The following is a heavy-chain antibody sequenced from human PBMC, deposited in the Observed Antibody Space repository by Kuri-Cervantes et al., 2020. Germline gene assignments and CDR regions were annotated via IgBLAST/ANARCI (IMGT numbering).Heavy chain of an antibody. J-gene: IGHJ4*02. CDR1: DSTFSTYR. CDR3: AKATDYGGNRHYFDY. V-gene: IGHV3-23*01. D-gene: IGHD4-23*01. CDR2: ISGSGGST. Sequence: GGFLRLSCADSDSTFSTYRMNWDRQAPGKGLEWVSAISGSGGSTYYADSVKGRFTISRDNSKNTLYLQMNSLRAEDTAVYYCAKATDYGGNRHYFDYWGQGTLVTVSS.